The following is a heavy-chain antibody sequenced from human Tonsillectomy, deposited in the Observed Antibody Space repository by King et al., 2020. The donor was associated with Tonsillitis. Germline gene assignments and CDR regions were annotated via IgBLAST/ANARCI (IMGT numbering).Heavy chain of an antibody. J-gene: IGHJ3*02. CDR3: AGDSILSQRSPREAFDI. Sequence: QLQESGPGLVKPSETLSLTCTVSGGSVSSGSYYWSWIRQPPGKGLEWIGYIYYSGSTNYNPSLKSRVTISVDTYKNPFSLKLSPVTAADTAVYYCAGDSILSQRSPREAFDIWGQGTMVTVSS. CDR2: IYYSGST. CDR1: GGSVSSGSYY. D-gene: IGHD1-26*01. V-gene: IGHV4-61*01.